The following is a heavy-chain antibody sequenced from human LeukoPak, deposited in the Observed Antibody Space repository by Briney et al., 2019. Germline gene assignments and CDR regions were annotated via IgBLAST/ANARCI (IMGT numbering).Heavy chain of an antibody. CDR3: ARRATPYYYYYMDV. V-gene: IGHV4-59*08. Sequence: PSETLSLTCTVFGGSINTYYWSWIRQSPGKGLEFIGYIDSSGITDYNPSLKSRVVISIDTSKSQFSLKMNSVTAADTAVYYCARRATPYYYYYMDVWGKGTTVTVSS. CDR2: IDSSGIT. J-gene: IGHJ6*03. CDR1: GGSINTYY.